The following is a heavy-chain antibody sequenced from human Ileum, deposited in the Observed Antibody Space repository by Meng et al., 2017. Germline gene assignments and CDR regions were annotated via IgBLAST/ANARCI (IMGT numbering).Heavy chain of an antibody. V-gene: IGHV4/OR15-8*01. CDR1: ACAIRSGNW. CDR2: ISHSGSP. J-gene: IGHJ5*01. CDR3: ARVVGGPASMSGWFDP. D-gene: IGHD2-2*01. Sequence: QPQGSGPVLWNAWATSSIACVSSACAIRSGNWWTWVRQAPGTGLECIGEISHSGSPNYNPSLKSRVTISVDKSQNQFSLKLNSVTAADTAVYYCARVVGGPASMSGWFDPWGQGTLVTVSS.